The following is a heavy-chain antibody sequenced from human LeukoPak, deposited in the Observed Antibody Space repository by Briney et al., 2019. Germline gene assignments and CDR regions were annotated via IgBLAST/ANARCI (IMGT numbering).Heavy chain of an antibody. Sequence: PGGSLRLSCAASGFTFSNYGMHWVRQAPGKGLEWVAVISYDGSNKYYADSVKGRFTISRDNSRNTLYLQMNSLRAEDTAVYYCAKELWFVNSYYFDYWGQGTLVTVSS. V-gene: IGHV3-30*18. D-gene: IGHD3-10*01. CDR1: GFTFSNYG. CDR2: ISYDGSNK. J-gene: IGHJ4*02. CDR3: AKELWFVNSYYFDY.